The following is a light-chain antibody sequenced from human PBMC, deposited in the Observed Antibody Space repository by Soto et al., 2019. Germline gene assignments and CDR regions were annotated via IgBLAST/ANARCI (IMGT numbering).Light chain of an antibody. Sequence: EVVLTQSQVTLSLSPGGRATLSCRASQRFRCLLAWYQQKPGQAPRLLIYDAYNRATGIPPRFSGSGSGTDFALTISSLEPEDSAVYYCQQRHMWPITFGQGTRLEIK. J-gene: IGKJ5*01. V-gene: IGKV3-11*01. CDR2: DAY. CDR1: QRFRCL. CDR3: QQRHMWPIT.